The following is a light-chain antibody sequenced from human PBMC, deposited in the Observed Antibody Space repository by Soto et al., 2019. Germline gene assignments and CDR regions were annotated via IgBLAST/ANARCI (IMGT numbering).Light chain of an antibody. Sequence: IQLTQSPSSLSASVGDRVTITCRASQGIDSYLAWYQQRPGKVPQLLIYETSILQSGVSSRFSGSGSGTDFTLTISRLEPEDFAVYFCQQYGGSPPWTFGQGTKVDIK. V-gene: IGKV1-9*01. CDR2: ETS. CDR3: QQYGGSPPWT. J-gene: IGKJ1*01. CDR1: QGIDSY.